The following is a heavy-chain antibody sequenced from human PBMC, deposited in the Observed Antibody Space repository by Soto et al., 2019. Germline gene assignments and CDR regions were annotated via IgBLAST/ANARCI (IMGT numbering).Heavy chain of an antibody. CDR3: AREGRSTAYFDY. CDR2: VYFTGAA. D-gene: IGHD2-21*02. V-gene: IGHV4-61*01. CDR1: GGSVSSGSYY. J-gene: IGHJ4*02. Sequence: QVHLQESGPGLVKPSETLSLTCTVSGGSVSSGSYYWSWFRQPPGKGLEWIGYVYFTGAANYNPSLRSRVTMSRDTSKNQFSLNLNSVTAADTATYFCAREGRSTAYFDYWGQGALVTVSS.